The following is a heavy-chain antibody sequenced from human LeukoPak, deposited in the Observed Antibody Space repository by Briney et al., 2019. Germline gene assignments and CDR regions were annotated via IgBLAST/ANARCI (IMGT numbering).Heavy chain of an antibody. CDR3: AREMQYQLRMTGWFDP. D-gene: IGHD2-2*01. Sequence: SVKVSCKASGGTFSSYAISWVRQAPGQGLEWMGRIIPILGIANYAQKFQGRVTITADKSTSTAYMELSSLRSEDSAVYYCAREMQYQLRMTGWFDPWGQGTLVTVSS. CDR1: GGTFSSYA. J-gene: IGHJ5*02. V-gene: IGHV1-69*04. CDR2: IIPILGIA.